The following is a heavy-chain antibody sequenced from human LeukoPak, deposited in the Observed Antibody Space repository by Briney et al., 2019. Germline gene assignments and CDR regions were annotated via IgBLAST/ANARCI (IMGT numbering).Heavy chain of an antibody. J-gene: IGHJ4*02. V-gene: IGHV3-23*01. CDR1: GFTFSSYA. Sequence: QSGGSLRLSCAASGFTFSSYAMSWVRQAPGKGLEWVSAISGSGGSTYYADSVKGRFTISRDNSKNTLHLQMNSLRAEDTAVYYCAKGGHSSGHFDYWGQGTLVTVSS. CDR2: ISGSGGST. CDR3: AKGGHSSGHFDY. D-gene: IGHD6-19*01.